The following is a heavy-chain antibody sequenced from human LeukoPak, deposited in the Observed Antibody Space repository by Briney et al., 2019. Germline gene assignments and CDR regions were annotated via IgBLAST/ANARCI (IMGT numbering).Heavy chain of an antibody. CDR3: ARSQAAVLMRKDPFDI. CDR1: GFTVSSNY. J-gene: IGHJ3*02. CDR2: ISTRSTYI. D-gene: IGHD2-8*01. V-gene: IGHV3-21*01. Sequence: KTGGSLRLSCAASGFTVSSNYMSWVRQAPGKGLEWVSSISTRSTYIYLADSLKGQFTISRDNAENTLYLQMNSLRAEDTAVYFCARSQAAVLMRKDPFDIWGQGTMVTVSS.